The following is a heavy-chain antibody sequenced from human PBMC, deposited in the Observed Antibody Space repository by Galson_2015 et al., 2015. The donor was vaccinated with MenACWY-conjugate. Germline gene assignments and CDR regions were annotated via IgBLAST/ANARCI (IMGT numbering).Heavy chain of an antibody. CDR3: AISERFRLYQFYGMDV. V-gene: IGHV3-7*03. CDR2: IKHDGTER. CDR1: GFTFSSYW. Sequence: SLRLSCAASGFTFSSYWMTWVRQGPGQGLEWLANIKHDGTERYYVDSVKGRFTISRDNAKNSLYLEMNSLRGEDTAVYYCAISERFRLYQFYGMDVWGQGTTVTVSS. D-gene: IGHD3-16*02. J-gene: IGHJ6*02.